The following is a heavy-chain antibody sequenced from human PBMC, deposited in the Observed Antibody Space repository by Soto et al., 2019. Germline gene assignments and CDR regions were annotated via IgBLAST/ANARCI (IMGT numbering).Heavy chain of an antibody. CDR3: AREIYPITSFEMDV. J-gene: IGHJ6*02. Sequence: QVHLVESGGGVVQPGRSLRLSCAAYGFTFSSYGMHWVRQAPGKGLEWVAVIWYDGRNKYYADAVKGRFTISRDNSKNTPYLQMTSLRAEDTAVYYCAREIYPITSFEMDVWGQGTTVTVSS. D-gene: IGHD3-3*01. CDR1: GFTFSSYG. CDR2: IWYDGRNK. V-gene: IGHV3-33*01.